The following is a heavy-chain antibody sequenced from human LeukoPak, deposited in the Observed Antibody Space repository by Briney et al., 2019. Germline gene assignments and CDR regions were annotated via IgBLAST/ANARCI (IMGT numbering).Heavy chain of an antibody. CDR1: GYTFTSYY. Sequence: ASVKVSCKASGYTFTSYYMHWVRQSPGQGLEWMGIINPSGGSTSYAQKFQGRVTMTRDMSTSTAYMELSSLRSEDTAVYYCARALREGHQLVARPSAYYYYMDVWGKGTTVTVSS. CDR2: INPSGGST. CDR3: ARALREGHQLVARPSAYYYYMDV. V-gene: IGHV1-46*01. J-gene: IGHJ6*03. D-gene: IGHD6-13*01.